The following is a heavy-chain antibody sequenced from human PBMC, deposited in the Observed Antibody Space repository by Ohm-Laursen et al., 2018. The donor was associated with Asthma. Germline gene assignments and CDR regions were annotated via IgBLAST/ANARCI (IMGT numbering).Heavy chain of an antibody. CDR1: GGTFSSYA. D-gene: IGHD2-15*01. V-gene: IGHV1-69*01. CDR3: ARKAGSCITSNCYSLDF. CDR2: INSVFGTS. Sequence: SSVKVSCKASGGTFSSYAIGWVRQAPGQGLEWLGGINSVFGTSTYAQKFHDRFTITADESTSTVYMTLSSLTSEDTAVYYCARKAGSCITSNCYSLDFWGQGTLVTVSS. J-gene: IGHJ4*02.